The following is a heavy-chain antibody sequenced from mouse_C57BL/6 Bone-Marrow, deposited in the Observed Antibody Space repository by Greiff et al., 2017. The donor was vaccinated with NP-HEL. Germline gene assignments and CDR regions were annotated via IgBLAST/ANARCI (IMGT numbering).Heavy chain of an antibody. V-gene: IGHV1-82*01. Sequence: VKLQESGPELVKPGASVKISCEASGYAFSSSWMNWVKQRPGKGLEWIGRIYPGDGDTNYNGKFKGKATLTADKSSSTAYMQLSSLTSEDSAVYFCARSGLLLWGQGTSVTVSS. CDR3: ARSGLLL. CDR2: IYPGDGDT. J-gene: IGHJ4*01. D-gene: IGHD1-1*01. CDR1: GYAFSSSW.